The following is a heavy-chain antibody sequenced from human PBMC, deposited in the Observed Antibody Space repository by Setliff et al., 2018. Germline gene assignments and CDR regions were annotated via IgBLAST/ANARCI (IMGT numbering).Heavy chain of an antibody. CDR2: LHTSGST. V-gene: IGHV4-61*02. Sequence: SETLSLTCAVSGGSISSGSYYWSWIRQPAGKGLEWVGRLHTSGSTNYNPSLKGRVTISVDTSKNQFSLNLSSVTAADTAVYFCARDNTIVGATDYWGQGTLVTVAS. J-gene: IGHJ4*02. D-gene: IGHD1-26*01. CDR3: ARDNTIVGATDY. CDR1: GGSISSGSYY.